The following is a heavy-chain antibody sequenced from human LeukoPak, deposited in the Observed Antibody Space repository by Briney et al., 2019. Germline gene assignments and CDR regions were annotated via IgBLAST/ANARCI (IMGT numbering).Heavy chain of an antibody. V-gene: IGHV3-74*01. J-gene: IGHJ4*02. Sequence: GGTLTLSYAPSALTFSSYWIQWVRQAPGKGLVWVSRIDSDGTNTAYADSVTGRFTVSRDNPKNTLYLQMNSLRAEDTAVYYCARALKDHRGSEWGGDYWGQGTLVTVSS. CDR3: ARALKDHRGSEWGGDY. D-gene: IGHD1-26*01. CDR1: ALTFSSYW. CDR2: IDSDGTNT.